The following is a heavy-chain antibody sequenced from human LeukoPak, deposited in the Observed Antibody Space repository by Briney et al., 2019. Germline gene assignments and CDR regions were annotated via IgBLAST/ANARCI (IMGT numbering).Heavy chain of an antibody. Sequence: SETLSLTCTVSGGSISTTNYYWGWIRQPPGKGLGWIGSVYYSGSTYYNPSLKSRVTISVETSKNQFSLNLSSVTAADTAVYYCAKHDGGYDWGPFHSWGQGTLVTVSS. CDR1: GGSISTTNYY. D-gene: IGHD5-12*01. CDR2: VYYSGST. J-gene: IGHJ4*02. CDR3: AKHDGGYDWGPFHS. V-gene: IGHV4-39*01.